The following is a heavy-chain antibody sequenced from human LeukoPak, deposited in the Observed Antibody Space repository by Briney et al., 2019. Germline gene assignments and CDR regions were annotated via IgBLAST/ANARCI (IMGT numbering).Heavy chain of an antibody. Sequence: ASVKVSCKVSGYTLTELSMHWMRQAPGQGLEWMGIINPSGGSTSYAQKFQGRVTMTRDTSTSTVCVELSSLRSEDTAVYYCARVSLGSGTFVLDYWGQGTLVTVSS. V-gene: IGHV1-46*01. CDR3: ARVSLGSGTFVLDY. J-gene: IGHJ4*02. CDR2: INPSGGST. D-gene: IGHD3-10*01. CDR1: GYTLTELS.